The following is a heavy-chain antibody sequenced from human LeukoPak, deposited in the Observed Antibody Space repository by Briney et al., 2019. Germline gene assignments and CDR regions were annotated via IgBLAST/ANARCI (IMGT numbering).Heavy chain of an antibody. J-gene: IGHJ5*02. CDR1: GFGFSTYA. D-gene: IGHD1-1*01. Sequence: GGSLRLSCAASGFGFSTYAMSWVRQAPGKGLEWVSVISGSGGSTYYADSVEGRFTISRDNSRDTLYLQMNSLRAEDTAVYYCAKAGAPGANHWFDPWGQGTLVTVSS. CDR3: AKAGAPGANHWFDP. V-gene: IGHV3-23*01. CDR2: ISGSGGST.